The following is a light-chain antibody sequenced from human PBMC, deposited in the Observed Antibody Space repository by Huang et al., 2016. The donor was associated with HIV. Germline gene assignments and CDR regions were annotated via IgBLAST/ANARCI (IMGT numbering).Light chain of an antibody. V-gene: IGKV3-20*01. CDR2: GAS. J-gene: IGKJ4*01. CDR3: QQYGSSPLT. CDR1: QSVRSSS. Sequence: EIVLTQSPGTLSLSPGERATLSCRASQSVRSSSLAWEKQKPCQSPRLLIFGASNRATAIPDRFSGSGSATDFTLTISRLEPEDFAVHYCQQYGSSPLTFGGGTKVEIK.